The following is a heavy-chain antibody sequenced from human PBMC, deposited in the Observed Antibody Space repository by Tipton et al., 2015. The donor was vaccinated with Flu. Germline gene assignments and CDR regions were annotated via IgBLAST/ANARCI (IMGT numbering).Heavy chain of an antibody. V-gene: IGHV4-34*01. J-gene: IGHJ4*02. CDR1: GGSFSGYY. Sequence: TLSLTCAVYGGSFSGYYWSWIRQPPGKGLEWIGSIYHSGSTYYNPSLKSRVTISVDTSKNQFSLKLSSVTAADTAVYYCARNISSGWYFDYWGQGTLVTVSS. CDR3: ARNISSGWYFDY. D-gene: IGHD6-19*01. CDR2: IYHSGST.